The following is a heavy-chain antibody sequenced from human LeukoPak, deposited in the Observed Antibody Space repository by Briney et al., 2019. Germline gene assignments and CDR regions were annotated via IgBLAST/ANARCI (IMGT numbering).Heavy chain of an antibody. CDR1: GGSFSGYY. Sequence: SETLSLTCAVYGGSFSGYYWSWIRQPPGKGLEWIGEINHSGSTNYNPSLKSRVTISVDTSKNQFSLKLSSVTAADTAVYYCARKQTWLGYFDYWGQGTLVTVSS. CDR2: INHSGST. CDR3: ARKQTWLGYFDY. D-gene: IGHD3-22*01. J-gene: IGHJ4*02. V-gene: IGHV4-34*01.